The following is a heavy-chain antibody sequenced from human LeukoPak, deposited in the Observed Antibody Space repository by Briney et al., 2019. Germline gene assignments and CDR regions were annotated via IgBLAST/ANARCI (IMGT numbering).Heavy chain of an antibody. J-gene: IGHJ4*02. CDR1: GGSITQPNY. Sequence: SETLSLTCGVSGGSITQPNYWTWVRHPPGKGLDWIGEVNLQGSTNYNPSLMGRVAIAVDTSENHISLQLTSVTAADTAVYYCAREGGPYRPLDYSGQGTLVTVSS. CDR2: VNLQGST. V-gene: IGHV4-4*02. CDR3: AREGGPYRPLDY.